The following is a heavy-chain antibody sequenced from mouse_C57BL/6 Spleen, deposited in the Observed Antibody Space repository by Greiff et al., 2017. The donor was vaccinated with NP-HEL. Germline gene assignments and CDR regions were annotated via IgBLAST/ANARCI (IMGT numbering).Heavy chain of an antibody. J-gene: IGHJ2*01. D-gene: IGHD3-2*02. Sequence: VQLQQPGAELVRPGTSVKLSCKASGYTFTSYWMHWVKQRPGQGLEWIGVIDPSDSYTNYNQKFKGKATLTVDTSSSTAYMQLSSLTSEDSAVYYCARGGALDSSGLDYWGQGTTLTVSS. CDR3: ARGGALDSSGLDY. V-gene: IGHV1-59*01. CDR2: IDPSDSYT. CDR1: GYTFTSYW.